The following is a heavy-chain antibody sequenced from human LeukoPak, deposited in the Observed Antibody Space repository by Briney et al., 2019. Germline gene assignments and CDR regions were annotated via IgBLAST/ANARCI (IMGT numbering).Heavy chain of an antibody. CDR2: ISAYNGNT. CDR3: ARGYSDYDLDY. CDR1: GYTFTRYG. Sequence: ASVKVSCKASGYTFTRYGITWARQAPGQGLEWMGWISAYNGNTKYAQKVQGRVTMTTDTSTSTAYMELRSLRSDDTAVFYCARGYSDYDLDYWGQGTLVTVSS. V-gene: IGHV1-18*01. D-gene: IGHD5-12*01. J-gene: IGHJ4*02.